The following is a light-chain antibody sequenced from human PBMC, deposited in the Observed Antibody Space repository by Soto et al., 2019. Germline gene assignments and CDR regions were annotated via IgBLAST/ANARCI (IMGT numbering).Light chain of an antibody. CDR1: SGHSFYV. J-gene: IGLJ3*02. CDR2: LEGSGNY. CDR3: ESWDSNTRV. V-gene: IGLV4-60*03. Sequence: QPVLTQPSSASASLGSSVSLTCTLSSGHSFYVIAWHQQQPGTAPRYLMKLEGSGNYNKGSGVPERFSGSSSGADRYLTISNLQSEDEGDYYCESWDSNTRVFGGGTKRTVL.